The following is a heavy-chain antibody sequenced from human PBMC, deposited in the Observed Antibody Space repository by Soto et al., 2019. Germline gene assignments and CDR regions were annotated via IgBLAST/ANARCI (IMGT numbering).Heavy chain of an antibody. CDR3: ARSGNEGAVDY. D-gene: IGHD1-26*01. CDR2: TYYRSKWYN. CDR1: GDSVSSKSAA. J-gene: IGHJ4*02. Sequence: SQTPSLTCDLSGDSVSSKSAAWNWIRQSPWRGLEWRGRTYYRSKWYNEYAVSVKSRIIINPDTSKNQFSPQLNAVTPEDTAVYYCARSGNEGAVDYWGQGTLVTVSS. V-gene: IGHV6-1*01.